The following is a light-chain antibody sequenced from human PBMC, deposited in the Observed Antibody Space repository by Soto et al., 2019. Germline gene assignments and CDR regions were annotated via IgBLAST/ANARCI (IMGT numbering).Light chain of an antibody. CDR1: QSISYY. J-gene: IGKJ1*01. CDR3: QQYNRFSTWT. Sequence: DIQMTQSPSTLSASLGDRVTITCRASQSISYYLAWYQKKPGKAPKVLIWNASSLQRGVPSRFSGSGSGTEFTLTISSLLPDDFATYYCQQYNRFSTWTFGQGTKVDIK. V-gene: IGKV1-5*01. CDR2: NAS.